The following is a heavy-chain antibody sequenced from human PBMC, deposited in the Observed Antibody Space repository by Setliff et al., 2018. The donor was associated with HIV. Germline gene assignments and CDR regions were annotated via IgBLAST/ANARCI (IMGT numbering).Heavy chain of an antibody. V-gene: IGHV4-59*11. CDR2: IFSSGST. CDR1: GGSISSHY. Sequence: SETLSLTCTVSGGSISSHYWSWIRQPPGKGLEWIGYIFSSGSTTYNPSLKSRVTISIDTSKNQFSLKMSSVTAADTAVYYCARGVVDYDFWSGSGDYYYMDVWGKGTTVTVSS. CDR3: ARGVVDYDFWSGSGDYYYMDV. D-gene: IGHD3-3*01. J-gene: IGHJ6*03.